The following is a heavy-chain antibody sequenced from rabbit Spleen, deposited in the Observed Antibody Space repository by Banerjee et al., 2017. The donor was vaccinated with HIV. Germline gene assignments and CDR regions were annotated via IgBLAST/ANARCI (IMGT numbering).Heavy chain of an antibody. CDR2: IDPVFGIT. J-gene: IGHJ4*01. CDR3: ARGGAGAGYASQYFNL. CDR1: GFAFNSVYD. V-gene: IGHV1S47*01. D-gene: IGHD6-1*01. Sequence: QEQLVESGGGLVQPEGSLTLTCTASGFAFNSVYDMCWVRQAPGKGLEWIGYIDPVFGITYYANWVNGRFSISRENAQNTVLLQMTSLTAADTATYFCARGGAGAGYASQYFNLWGQGTLVTVS.